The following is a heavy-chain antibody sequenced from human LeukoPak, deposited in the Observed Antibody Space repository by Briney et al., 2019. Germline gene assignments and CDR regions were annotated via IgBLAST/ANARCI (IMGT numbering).Heavy chain of an antibody. J-gene: IGHJ4*02. CDR1: GYTFTSYY. CDR3: ARDPPADIAAAGALDY. V-gene: IGHV1-46*01. D-gene: IGHD6-13*01. CDR2: INPSGGST. Sequence: ASVKVSCKASGYTFTSYYMHWVRQAPGQGLEWMGIINPSGGSTSYAQKFQGRVTMTRDTSTSTVYMELSSLRSEDTAVYYCARDPPADIAAAGALDYWGRGTLVTVSS.